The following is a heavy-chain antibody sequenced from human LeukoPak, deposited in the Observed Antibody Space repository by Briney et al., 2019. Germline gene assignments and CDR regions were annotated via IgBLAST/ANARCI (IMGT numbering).Heavy chain of an antibody. V-gene: IGHV4-59*01. D-gene: IGHD6-13*01. J-gene: IGHJ4*02. CDR1: GGSISSYY. CDR3: ATFHSSSWYLDY. CDR2: IYYSGST. Sequence: SEILSLTCTVAGGSISSYYWSWIRQPPGKGLEWIGYIYYSGSTNYNPSLKSRVTISVDTSKNQFSLKLSSVTAADTAVYYCATFHSSSWYLDYWGQGTLVTVSS.